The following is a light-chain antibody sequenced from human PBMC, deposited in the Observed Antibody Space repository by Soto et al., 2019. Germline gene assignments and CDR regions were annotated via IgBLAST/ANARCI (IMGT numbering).Light chain of an antibody. CDR3: QQRSNWPIT. CDR2: DAS. CDR1: RSVSSY. V-gene: IGKV3-11*01. Sequence: EIVLTQSPVTLSLSPGESATLSWGATRSVSSYLAWYQQKPGQAPRLLIYDASSRPTDIPARFSGSGSGTDFTLTISSLEPEDFALYYCQQRSNWPITFGQGTRLEIK. J-gene: IGKJ5*01.